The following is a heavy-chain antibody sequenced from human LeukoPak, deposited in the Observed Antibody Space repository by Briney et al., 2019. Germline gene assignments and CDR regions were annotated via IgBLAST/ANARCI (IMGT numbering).Heavy chain of an antibody. D-gene: IGHD6-13*01. J-gene: IGHJ6*02. CDR1: GFSFTNYA. Sequence: GGSLRLSCTGSGFSFTNYAMHWVRQAPGEGLEWVAVISYDESKIYYADSVKGRFTISRDLSTNTLYLQMNSLTTEDTAVFYCAKDRRGTSNWFYGMDVWGQGTTLTVSS. CDR2: ISYDESKI. CDR3: AKDRRGTSNWFYGMDV. V-gene: IGHV3-30*18.